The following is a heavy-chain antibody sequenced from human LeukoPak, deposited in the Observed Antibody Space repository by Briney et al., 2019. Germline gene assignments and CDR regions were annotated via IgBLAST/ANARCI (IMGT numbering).Heavy chain of an antibody. J-gene: IGHJ5*02. D-gene: IGHD1-26*01. V-gene: IGHV4-59*01. CDR3: ARALVGATDRFDP. CDR1: GGSISSYY. CDR2: IYYSGST. Sequence: PSETLSLTCTVSGGSISSYYWSWIRQPPGKGLEWIGYIYYSGSTNYNPSLKSRVTISVDTSKNQFSLKLSSVTAADTAVYYCARALVGATDRFDPWGQGTLVTVSS.